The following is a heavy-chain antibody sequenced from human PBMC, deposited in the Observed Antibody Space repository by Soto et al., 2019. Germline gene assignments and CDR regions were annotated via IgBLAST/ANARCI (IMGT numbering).Heavy chain of an antibody. Sequence: GGSLRLSCAASGFIFGSYAMSWVRQAPGKGLGWVSTISGSGGSTYYADSVKGRFTISRDNSKNTLYLQMNSLRAEDTAVYYCAKDGDNYDYYYGMDVWGQGTTVTVSS. CDR3: AKDGDNYDYYYGMDV. J-gene: IGHJ6*02. CDR2: ISGSGGST. CDR1: GFIFGSYA. V-gene: IGHV3-23*01. D-gene: IGHD1-20*01.